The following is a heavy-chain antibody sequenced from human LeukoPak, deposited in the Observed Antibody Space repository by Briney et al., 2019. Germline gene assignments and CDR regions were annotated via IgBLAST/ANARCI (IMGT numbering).Heavy chain of an antibody. CDR3: ARDRDYYDSSGYYIDEAFDI. D-gene: IGHD3-22*01. J-gene: IGHJ3*02. CDR1: GFTFSSYG. Sequence: QPGGSLRLSCAGSGFTFSSYGMHWVRQAPGKGLEWVAVIWYEGSNKYYADSVKGRFTISRDNSKNTLYLQMISLRAEDTAIYYCARDRDYYDSSGYYIDEAFDIWGQGTMVIVSS. V-gene: IGHV3-33*01. CDR2: IWYEGSNK.